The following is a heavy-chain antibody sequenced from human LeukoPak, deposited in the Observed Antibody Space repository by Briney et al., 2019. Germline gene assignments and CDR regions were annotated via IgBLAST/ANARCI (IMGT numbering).Heavy chain of an antibody. Sequence: QTGGSLRLSCAASGFTVSSNYRSWVRQAPGKGLEWVSVIYSGGSTYYADSVKGRFTISRDNSKNTLYLQMNSLRAEDTAVYYCARSTSNYGMDVWGQGTTVTVSS. CDR1: GFTVSSNY. J-gene: IGHJ6*02. V-gene: IGHV3-66*01. CDR3: ARSTSNYGMDV. CDR2: IYSGGST. D-gene: IGHD1/OR15-1a*01.